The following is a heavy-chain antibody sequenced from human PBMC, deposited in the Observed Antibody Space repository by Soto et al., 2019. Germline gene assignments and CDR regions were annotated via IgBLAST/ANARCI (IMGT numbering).Heavy chain of an antibody. J-gene: IGHJ6*02. V-gene: IGHV3-23*01. CDR1: GFTFSSYA. D-gene: IGHD2-2*01. CDR2: ISGSGGST. CDR3: ANGRRVVPAAHSYYGMDV. Sequence: EVQLLESGGGLVQPGGSLRLSCAASGFTFSSYAMSWVRQAPGKGLEWVSAISGSGGSTYYADSVKGRFTISRDNSKNTLYLQMNSLRAEDTAVYYCANGRRVVPAAHSYYGMDVWGQGTTVTVSS.